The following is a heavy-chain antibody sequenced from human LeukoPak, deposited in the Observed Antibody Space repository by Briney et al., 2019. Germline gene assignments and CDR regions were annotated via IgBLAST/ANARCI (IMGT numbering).Heavy chain of an antibody. D-gene: IGHD2-15*01. CDR1: GFTFSRFG. J-gene: IGHJ4*02. CDR3: AQKGGTDH. V-gene: IGHV3-48*02. CDR2: ISSSSSAM. Sequence: RGSLRLSCAASGFTFSRFGMNWVRQAPGKGLEWISYISSSSSAMYYADSVKGRFTISRDNAKNSLYLQMSSLRDEDTAVYYCAQKGGTDHWGQGTLVTVSS.